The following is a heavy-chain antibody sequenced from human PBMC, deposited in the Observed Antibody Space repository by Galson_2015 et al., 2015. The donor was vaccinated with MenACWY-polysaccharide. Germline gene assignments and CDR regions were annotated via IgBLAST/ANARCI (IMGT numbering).Heavy chain of an antibody. V-gene: IGHV4-39*02. D-gene: IGHD6-19*01. CDR3: ARRRKRVAGEFDY. Sequence: SETLSLTCIVSGGSIRTETYFWGWIRQPPGKGLEWIGTTSYTGSTYYNPSLKGRVAFSTDTSNNHFSLTVTSVTAADTAVYYCARRRKRVAGEFDYWGQGTLVTVSS. J-gene: IGHJ4*02. CDR2: TSYTGST. CDR1: GGSIRTETYF.